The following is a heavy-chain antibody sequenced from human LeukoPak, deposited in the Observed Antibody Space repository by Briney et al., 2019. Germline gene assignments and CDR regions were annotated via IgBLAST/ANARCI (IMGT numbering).Heavy chain of an antibody. Sequence: PGGSLRLSCAASGFFFSNYWMSWVRQAQGKGLEWVANINLDGNERFYVDSVKGRFTISRDSSKNSLYLQMNSLRVEDTAVYYCARDPRGYCSGYGCPYEYFQPWGQGTLVIVSP. CDR2: INLDGNER. V-gene: IGHV3-7*01. CDR3: ARDPRGYCSGYGCPYEYFQP. J-gene: IGHJ1*01. CDR1: GFFFSNYW. D-gene: IGHD2-15*01.